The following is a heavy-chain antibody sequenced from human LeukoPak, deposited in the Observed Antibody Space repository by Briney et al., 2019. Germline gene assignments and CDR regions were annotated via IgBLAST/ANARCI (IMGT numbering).Heavy chain of an antibody. CDR3: ARVGRKGSQLRYFDWFRGRACYMDV. J-gene: IGHJ6*03. Sequence: SETLSLTCTVSGGSISSSSYYWGWIRQPPGKGLEWIGSIYYSGSTYYNPSLKSRVTISVDTSKNQFSLKLSSVTAADTAVYYCARVGRKGSQLRYFDWFRGRACYMDVWGKGTTVTVSS. CDR1: GGSISSSSYY. D-gene: IGHD3-9*01. CDR2: IYYSGST. V-gene: IGHV4-39*07.